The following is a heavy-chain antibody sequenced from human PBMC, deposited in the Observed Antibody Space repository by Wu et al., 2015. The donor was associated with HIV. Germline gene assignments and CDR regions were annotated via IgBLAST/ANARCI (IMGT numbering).Heavy chain of an antibody. V-gene: IGHV1-2*02. CDR2: INLRGGT. J-gene: IGHJ1*01. D-gene: IGHD3-22*01. CDR1: GYTFSNHY. Sequence: QVHLVQSGAEVKKPGASVEVSCKASGYTFSNHYIHWVRQAPGQGPEWMGWINLRGGTNYAQKFQGRVTMTRDTSISTAYMELSSLRSDDTAVYYCARDAAADYYDSSGRRVGEYFQHVGPGPPWSTVSS. CDR3: ARDAAADYYDSSGRRVGEYFQH.